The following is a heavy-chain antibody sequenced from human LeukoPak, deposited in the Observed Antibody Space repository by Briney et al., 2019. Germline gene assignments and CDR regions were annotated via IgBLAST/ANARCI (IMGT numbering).Heavy chain of an antibody. J-gene: IGHJ4*02. Sequence: GGSLRLSCAAYGFIFRSYWMHWVRHARGKGLVWVSRINSDGSSTRYADCVKGRFTISRDNAKNTLYLQMNSLRAEDTAVYYCARTCELLPDFDYWGQGTLVTVSS. CDR3: ARTCELLPDFDY. CDR1: GFIFRSYW. V-gene: IGHV3-74*01. D-gene: IGHD1-26*01. CDR2: INSDGSST.